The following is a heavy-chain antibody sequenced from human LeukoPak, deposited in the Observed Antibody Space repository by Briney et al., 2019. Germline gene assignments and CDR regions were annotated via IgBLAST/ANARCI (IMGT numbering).Heavy chain of an antibody. CDR2: ISYDGSKE. V-gene: IGHV3-30*18. D-gene: IGHD4-23*01. J-gene: IGHJ4*02. CDR3: AKDRPTVAYYFHY. Sequence: GGSLRLSCAASGFIFSSYGMHWVRQAPSKGLEWVAVISYDGSKEYYADSVKGRFTISRDNSKNTLYLQMISLRPEDTAVYYCAKDRPTVAYYFHYWGQGTLVTVSS. CDR1: GFIFSSYG.